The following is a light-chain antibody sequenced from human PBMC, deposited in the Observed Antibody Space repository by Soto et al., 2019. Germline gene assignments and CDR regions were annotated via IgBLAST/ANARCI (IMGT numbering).Light chain of an antibody. V-gene: IGKV3-15*01. CDR1: QSVSSN. CDR2: GAF. CDR3: QQYNNWPPYT. J-gene: IGKJ2*01. Sequence: EIVMTQSPATLSVSPGERATLSCRASQSVSSNLAWYQQKPGQAPRLLIYGAFTRATGIPARLSGSGSGTEFTLTISSVQSEDFAVYYCQQYNNWPPYTFGQGTKLEIK.